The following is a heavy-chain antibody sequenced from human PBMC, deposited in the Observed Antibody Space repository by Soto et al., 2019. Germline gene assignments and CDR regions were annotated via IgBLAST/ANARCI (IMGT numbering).Heavy chain of an antibody. CDR2: INAGNGNT. J-gene: IGHJ6*02. V-gene: IGHV1-3*01. Sequence: GASVKVSCKASGYTFTSYGIHWVRQAPGQRLEWTGWINAGNGNTKYSEKFQGRVTITRDTSASTAYLEQSSLRSEDTAVYYCARDPNDSSAYYHHYYYGMDVWGQGTTVTVSS. D-gene: IGHD3-22*01. CDR1: GYTFTSYG. CDR3: ARDPNDSSAYYHHYYYGMDV.